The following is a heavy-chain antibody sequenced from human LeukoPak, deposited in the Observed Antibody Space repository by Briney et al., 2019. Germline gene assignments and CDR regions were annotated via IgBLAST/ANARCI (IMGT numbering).Heavy chain of an antibody. Sequence: ASVKVSCKASGYTFTGYYMHWVRQAPGQGLEWMGRINPNSGGTNYAQKFQGRVTMTRDTSISTAYMELSRLGSDDTAVYYCAGASVPMDYYGPSWFDPWGQGTLVTVSS. J-gene: IGHJ5*02. CDR1: GYTFTGYY. V-gene: IGHV1-2*06. D-gene: IGHD3-10*01. CDR2: INPNSGGT. CDR3: AGASVPMDYYGPSWFDP.